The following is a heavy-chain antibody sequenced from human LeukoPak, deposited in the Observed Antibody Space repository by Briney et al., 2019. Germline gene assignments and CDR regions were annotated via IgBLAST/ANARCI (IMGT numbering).Heavy chain of an antibody. D-gene: IGHD1-1*01. CDR1: GFTFSSYA. V-gene: IGHV3-23*01. J-gene: IGHJ4*02. Sequence: PGGSLRLSCAASGFTFSSYAMSWVRQAPGKGLEWASAISGGGGGTYYADSVKGRFTISRDNSKNTLYLQMNSLRAEDTAVYYCAKVAGTHPENDYWGQGTLVTVSS. CDR3: AKVAGTHPENDY. CDR2: ISGGGGGT.